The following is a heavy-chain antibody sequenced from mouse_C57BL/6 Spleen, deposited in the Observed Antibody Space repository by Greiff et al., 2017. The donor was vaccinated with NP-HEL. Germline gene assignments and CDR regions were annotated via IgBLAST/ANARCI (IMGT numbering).Heavy chain of an antibody. J-gene: IGHJ2*01. CDR2: IHPNSGST. D-gene: IGHD2-4*01. Sequence: QVQLQQPGAELVKPGASVKLSCKASGYTFTSYWMHWVKQRPGQGLEWIGMIHPNSGSTNYNEKFKSKATLTVDKSSSTAYMQLSSLTSEDSAVYYCARSGDYDGDYFDYWGQGTTLTVSS. CDR1: GYTFTSYW. V-gene: IGHV1-64*01. CDR3: ARSGDYDGDYFDY.